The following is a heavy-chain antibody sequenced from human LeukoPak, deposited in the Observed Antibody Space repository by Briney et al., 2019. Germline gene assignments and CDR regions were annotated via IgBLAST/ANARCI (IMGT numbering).Heavy chain of an antibody. CDR2: IRNKANSYAT. J-gene: IGHJ6*02. CDR1: GFTFSASP. V-gene: IGHV3-73*01. D-gene: IGHD5/OR15-5a*01. Sequence: GGSLTLSCAASGFTFSASPIHWVRQAPGKGLEWVGRIRNKANSYATAYAESVKGRLTISRDDSENTAYLQMNSLKTEDTAVYYCTRRVGDSYFYGMDVWGQGTPVTVSS. CDR3: TRRVGDSYFYGMDV.